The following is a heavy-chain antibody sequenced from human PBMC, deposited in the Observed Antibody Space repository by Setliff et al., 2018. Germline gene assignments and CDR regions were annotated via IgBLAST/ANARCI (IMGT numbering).Heavy chain of an antibody. V-gene: IGHV3-30*02. J-gene: IGHJ4*02. CDR2: VRFDGSYK. CDR1: GFVFGTYG. CDR3: FGAGTCSY. D-gene: IGHD3-10*01. Sequence: GESLKISCAASGFVFGTYGMHWVRQAPGKGLDWVASVRFDGSYKVYADSVKGRFTISRDNSENTLFLQMTSLRTEDTAVYYCFGAGTCSYWGQGTLVTVSS.